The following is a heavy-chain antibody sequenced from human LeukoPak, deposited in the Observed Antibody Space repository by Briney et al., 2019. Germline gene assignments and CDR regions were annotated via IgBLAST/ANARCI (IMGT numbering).Heavy chain of an antibody. V-gene: IGHV1-8*03. J-gene: IGHJ6*02. Sequence: ASVKVSCKASGYTFTSYDINWVRQATGQGLEWMGWMNPNSGNTGYAQKFQGRVTITRNTSISTAYMELSSLRSEDTAVYYCARESGENMIVVVITGGYGMDVWGQGTTVTVSS. CDR3: ARESGENMIVVVITGGYGMDV. D-gene: IGHD3-22*01. CDR1: GYTFTSYD. CDR2: MNPNSGNT.